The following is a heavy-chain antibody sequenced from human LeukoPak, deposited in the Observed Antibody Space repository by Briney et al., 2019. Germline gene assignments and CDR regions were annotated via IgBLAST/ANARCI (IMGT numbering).Heavy chain of an antibody. Sequence: SETLSLTCTVSGGSISTSSYYWGWIRQPPGSGLEWIGSIFYSGSTYYNPSLKSRVTISEDPSKNQFSLKVTSVTAADTAVYYCARALADSSGDYTHFDSWGQGTLVTVSS. CDR2: IFYSGST. CDR3: ARALADSSGDYTHFDS. D-gene: IGHD3-22*01. J-gene: IGHJ4*02. CDR1: GGSISTSSYY. V-gene: IGHV4-39*07.